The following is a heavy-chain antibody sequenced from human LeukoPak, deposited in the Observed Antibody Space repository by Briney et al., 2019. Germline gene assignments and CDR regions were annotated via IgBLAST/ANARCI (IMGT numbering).Heavy chain of an antibody. CDR2: TYYRSKWNN. CDR3: VRGRNSGFDY. J-gene: IGHJ4*02. D-gene: IGHD2/OR15-2a*01. Sequence: SQTLSLTCAISGDSVSGNSAVAWNWLRHSPSRRLEWLGRTYYRSKWNNDYAVSVKSRITINPDTSKNQFSLHLNSVTPEDTAVYYCVRGRNSGFDYWGQGTLVTVSS. CDR1: GDSVSGNSAVA. V-gene: IGHV6-1*01.